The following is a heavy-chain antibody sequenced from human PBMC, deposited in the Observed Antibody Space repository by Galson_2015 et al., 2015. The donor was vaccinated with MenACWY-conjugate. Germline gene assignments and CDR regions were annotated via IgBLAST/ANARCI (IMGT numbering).Heavy chain of an antibody. J-gene: IGHJ6*02. CDR1: GFTFDDYA. Sequence: SLRLSCAASGFTFDDYAMHWVRQAPGKGLEWVSGISWNSANIGYADSVKGRFTISRDNAKNSLYLLMNSLRAEDTALYYCAKDFTWDVTSTWSGLDVWGQGTTVTVSS. CDR2: ISWNSANI. V-gene: IGHV3-9*01. CDR3: AKDFTWDVTSTWSGLDV. D-gene: IGHD1-26*01.